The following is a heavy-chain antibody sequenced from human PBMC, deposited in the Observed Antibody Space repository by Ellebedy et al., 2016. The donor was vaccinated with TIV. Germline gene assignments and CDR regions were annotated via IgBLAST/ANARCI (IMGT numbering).Heavy chain of an antibody. D-gene: IGHD3-10*01. CDR2: ISVSRTYI. Sequence: PGGSLRLSSAAPGFTFSDYWMNWVRQAPGKGLEWVSSISVSRTYIYYTDSVKGRFTISRDNAKNSLYLQINSLRTEDTAVDYCARDSIGFGEVYWGQGTLVTVSS. J-gene: IGHJ4*02. CDR3: ARDSIGFGEVY. CDR1: GFTFSDYW. V-gene: IGHV3-21*01.